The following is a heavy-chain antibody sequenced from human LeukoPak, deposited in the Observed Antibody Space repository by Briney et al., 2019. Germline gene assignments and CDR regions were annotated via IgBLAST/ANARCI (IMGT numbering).Heavy chain of an antibody. CDR1: GGSFSGYY. V-gene: IGHV4-34*01. CDR2: INHSGST. CDR3: EVEQLGRGLPY. D-gene: IGHD6-6*01. Sequence: SETLSLTCAVYGGSFSGYYWSWIRQPPGKGLEWIGEINHSGSTNYNPSLKSRVTISVDTSKNQFSLKLSSVTAADTAVYYCEVEQLGRGLPYWGQGTLVTVSS. J-gene: IGHJ4*02.